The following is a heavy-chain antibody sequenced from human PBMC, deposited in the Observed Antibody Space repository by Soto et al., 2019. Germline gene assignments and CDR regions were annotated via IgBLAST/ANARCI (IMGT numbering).Heavy chain of an antibody. CDR2: IYCSGST. V-gene: IGHV4-31*03. CDR1: GASISSGGYY. J-gene: IGHJ6*02. Sequence: TLSLTCTVSGASISSGGYYWSWIRQHPGRCLGWMGYIYCSGSTYYNPSLKSRVTISVDTSKNQFSLKLSSVTAADTAVYYCSRYSRDGEDYYGMDVWGQGTTVTVSS. D-gene: IGHD4-17*01. CDR3: SRYSRDGEDYYGMDV.